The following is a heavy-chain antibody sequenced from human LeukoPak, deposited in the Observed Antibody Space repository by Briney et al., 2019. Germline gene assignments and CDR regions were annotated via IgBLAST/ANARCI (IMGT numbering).Heavy chain of an antibody. Sequence: GGSLRLSCAASGFTVSSSYMSWVRQAPGKGLEWVSVIYSGGSTFYADSVKGRFTISRDNSKNTLYLQMNSLRAEDTAVYYCARGGSYLSAFDIWGQGTMVTVSS. D-gene: IGHD1-26*01. CDR2: IYSGGST. CDR3: ARGGSYLSAFDI. J-gene: IGHJ3*02. V-gene: IGHV3-53*01. CDR1: GFTVSSSY.